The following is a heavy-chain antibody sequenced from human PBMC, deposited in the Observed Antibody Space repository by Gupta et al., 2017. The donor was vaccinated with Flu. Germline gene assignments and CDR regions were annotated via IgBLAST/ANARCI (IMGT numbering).Heavy chain of an antibody. D-gene: IGHD2-15*01. V-gene: IGHV1-69*01. J-gene: IGHJ4*02. Sequence: QVQLVQSGAEVKKPGSSVKVSCQASGVTFSDYAINWVRRAPGQGLEWMGGIFPVFGPTKYAQKFQGRVTITADESTNTAYLELSSLRSEDTAVYYCARKGGGHCSGGTCYSFDYWGQGTLVTVSS. CDR1: GVTFSDYA. CDR3: ARKGGGHCSGGTCYSFDY. CDR2: IFPVFGPT.